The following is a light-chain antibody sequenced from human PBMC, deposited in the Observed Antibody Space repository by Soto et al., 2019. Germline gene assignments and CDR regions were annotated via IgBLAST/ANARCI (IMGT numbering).Light chain of an antibody. CDR2: DVT. CDR1: SSDVGGHDY. CDR3: LAWDDSVSGYV. J-gene: IGLJ1*01. Sequence: QSVLTQPRSVSGSPGQSVTVSCTGTSSDVGGHDYVSWYQHHPGKAPKLIIYDVTKRPSGVPDRFSGSKSGNTASLTISGLQDEDEADYHCLAWDDSVSGYVFGPVTKVTVL. V-gene: IGLV2-11*01.